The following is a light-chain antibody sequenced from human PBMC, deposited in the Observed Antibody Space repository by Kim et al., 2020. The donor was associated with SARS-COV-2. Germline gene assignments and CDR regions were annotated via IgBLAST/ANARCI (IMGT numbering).Light chain of an antibody. CDR1: SLRVYY. CDR3: NSRDSSGKHVV. Sequence: ALGQTVRITCQGDSLRVYYASWYQQKPGQAPVLVFYGKNNRPSGIPDRFSGSTSGNTTSLTITGAQAEDEADYYCNSRDSSGKHVVFGGGTKVTVL. V-gene: IGLV3-19*01. CDR2: GKN. J-gene: IGLJ2*01.